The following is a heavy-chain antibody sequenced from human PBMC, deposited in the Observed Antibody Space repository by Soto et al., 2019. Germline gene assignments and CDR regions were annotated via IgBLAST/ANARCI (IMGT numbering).Heavy chain of an antibody. Sequence: SETLSLTCTVSGGSISSSSYYWGWIRQPPGKGLEWIGSIYYSGSTYYNPSLKSRVTISVDTSKNQFSLKLSSVTAADTAVYYCASPFSAPGIAAAVPDYWGQGTLVTSPQ. V-gene: IGHV4-39*01. D-gene: IGHD6-13*01. CDR3: ASPFSAPGIAAAVPDY. CDR2: IYYSGST. CDR1: GGSISSSSYY. J-gene: IGHJ4*02.